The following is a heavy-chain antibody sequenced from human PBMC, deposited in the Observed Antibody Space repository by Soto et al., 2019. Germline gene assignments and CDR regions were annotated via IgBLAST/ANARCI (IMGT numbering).Heavy chain of an antibody. Sequence: SETLCVTCTVSGGSISSGGYYWSWIRQHPGKGLEWIGYIYYSGSTYYNPSLKSRVTISVDTSKNQFSLKLSSVTAADTAVYYCARVCGGDCHYGMEVWGQGTTVTVSS. CDR3: ARVCGGDCHYGMEV. J-gene: IGHJ6*02. V-gene: IGHV4-31*03. CDR2: IYYSGST. D-gene: IGHD2-21*02. CDR1: GGSISSGGYY.